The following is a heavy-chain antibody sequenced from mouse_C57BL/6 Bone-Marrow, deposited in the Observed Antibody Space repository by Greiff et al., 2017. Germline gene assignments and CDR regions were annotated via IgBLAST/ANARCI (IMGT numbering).Heavy chain of an antibody. J-gene: IGHJ4*01. V-gene: IGHV5-17*01. CDR3: ARTLLLDAMDY. Sequence: EVMLVESGGGLVKPGGSLKLSCAASGFTFSDYGMHWVRQAPEKGLEWVAYISSGSSTIYYADTVKGRFTISRDNAKNTLFLQMTSLRSEDTAIYYCARTLLLDAMDYWGQGTSVTVSS. D-gene: IGHD1-1*01. CDR2: ISSGSSTI. CDR1: GFTFSDYG.